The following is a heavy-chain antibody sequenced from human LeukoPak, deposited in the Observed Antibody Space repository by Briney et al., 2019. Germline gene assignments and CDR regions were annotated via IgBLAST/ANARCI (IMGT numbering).Heavy chain of an antibody. D-gene: IGHD2-21*02. J-gene: IGHJ4*02. CDR1: GFTFSSYE. V-gene: IGHV3-9*01. CDR2: ISWNSGSI. Sequence: GGSLRLSCAASGFTFSSYEMNWVRQAPGKGLEWVSGISWNSGSIGYADSVKGRFTISRDNAKNSLYLQMNSLRAEDTALYYCAKDMGAYCGGDCYSIYWGQGTLVTVSS. CDR3: AKDMGAYCGGDCYSIY.